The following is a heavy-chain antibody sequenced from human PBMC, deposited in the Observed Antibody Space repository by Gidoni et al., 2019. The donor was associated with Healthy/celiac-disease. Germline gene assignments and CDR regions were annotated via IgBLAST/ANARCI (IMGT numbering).Heavy chain of an antibody. CDR3: ARDRGAVAESDY. Sequence: EVQLVESGGGLVQPGGSLRPSCAASGFPFSSFSMNWVRQAPGKGLEWVSYISSSSSTIYYADTVKGRFTISRDNAKNPLYLQMNSLRAEDTAVYYCARDRGAVAESDYWGQGTLVTVSS. D-gene: IGHD6-19*01. CDR1: GFPFSSFS. J-gene: IGHJ4*02. CDR2: ISSSSSTI. V-gene: IGHV3-48*01.